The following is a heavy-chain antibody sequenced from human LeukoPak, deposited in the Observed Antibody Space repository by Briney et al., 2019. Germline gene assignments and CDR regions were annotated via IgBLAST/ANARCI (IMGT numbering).Heavy chain of an antibody. V-gene: IGHV3-21*01. Sequence: PGGSLRLSCAASGFPFSTYSMSWVRQAPGKGLEWVSSISSSSGFIYYADSVKGRFTISRDNAKNSLYLQMNSLRAEDTAVYYCAKRGYSGSDAFDMWGQGTMVTVSS. CDR3: AKRGYSGSDAFDM. CDR1: GFPFSTYS. CDR2: ISSSSGFI. D-gene: IGHD5-12*01. J-gene: IGHJ3*02.